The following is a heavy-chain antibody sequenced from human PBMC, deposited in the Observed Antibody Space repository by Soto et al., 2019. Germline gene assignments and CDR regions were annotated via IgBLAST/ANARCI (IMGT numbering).Heavy chain of an antibody. Sequence: QVQLVQSGAEVKKPGSSVKVSCKASGGTFSSYTISWVRQAPGQGLEWMGRIIPILGIANYAQKFQGRVTITADKSTSTAYMELSSLRSEDTAVYYCARVKYNWNGYFDYWGQGTLVTVSS. D-gene: IGHD1-1*01. V-gene: IGHV1-69*02. CDR2: IIPILGIA. CDR1: GGTFSSYT. J-gene: IGHJ4*02. CDR3: ARVKYNWNGYFDY.